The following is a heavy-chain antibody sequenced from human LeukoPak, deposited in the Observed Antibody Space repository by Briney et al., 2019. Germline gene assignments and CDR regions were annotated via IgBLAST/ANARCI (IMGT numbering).Heavy chain of an antibody. Sequence: SETLSLTCAVSGYSISSGYYWGWIRQPPGKGLVWIGSIYHSGSTYYNPSLKSRVTISVDTSKNQFSLKLSSVTAADTAVYYCARRRYYGSVIDYWGQGTLVTVSS. D-gene: IGHD3-10*01. CDR3: ARRRYYGSVIDY. J-gene: IGHJ4*02. CDR2: IYHSGST. V-gene: IGHV4-38-2*01. CDR1: GYSISSGYY.